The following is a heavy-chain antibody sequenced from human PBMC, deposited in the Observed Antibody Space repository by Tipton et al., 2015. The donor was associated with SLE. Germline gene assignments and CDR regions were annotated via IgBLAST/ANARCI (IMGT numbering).Heavy chain of an antibody. CDR1: GGSFSGYY. CDR2: INHSGST. J-gene: IGHJ4*02. Sequence: TLSLTCAVYGGSFSGYYWSWIRQPPGKGLEWIGEINHSGSTNYNPSLKSRVTISVDTSKNQFSLKLSSVTPEDTAVYYCARGEDSSGWTFDYWGQGTLVTVSS. V-gene: IGHV4-34*01. D-gene: IGHD6-19*01. CDR3: ARGEDSSGWTFDY.